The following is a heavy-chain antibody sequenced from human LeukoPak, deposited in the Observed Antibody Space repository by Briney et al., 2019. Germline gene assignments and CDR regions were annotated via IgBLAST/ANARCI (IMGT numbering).Heavy chain of an antibody. V-gene: IGHV4-59*08. CDR3: ARSDGYSYGYYFDY. J-gene: IGHJ4*02. CDR1: GGSFSGYY. D-gene: IGHD5-18*01. CDR2: IYYSGST. Sequence: PSETLSLTCAVYGGSFSGYYWSWIRQPPGKGLEWIGYIYYSGSTNYNPSLKSRVTISVDTSKNQFSLKLSSVTAADTAVYYCARSDGYSYGYYFDYWGQGTLVTVSS.